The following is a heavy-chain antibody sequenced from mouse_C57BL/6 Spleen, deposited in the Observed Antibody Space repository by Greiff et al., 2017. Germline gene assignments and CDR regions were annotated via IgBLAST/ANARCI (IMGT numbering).Heavy chain of an antibody. Sequence: EVQLQQSGAELVRPGASVKLSCTASGFNIKDYYMHWVKQRPEQGLEWIGRIDPEDGDTEYAPKFQGKATMTADTSSNTAYLQLSSLTSEDTAVYYCAREDSSGSAWFAYWGQGTLVTVSA. D-gene: IGHD3-2*02. CDR1: GFNIKDYY. V-gene: IGHV14-1*01. CDR3: AREDSSGSAWFAY. J-gene: IGHJ3*01. CDR2: IDPEDGDT.